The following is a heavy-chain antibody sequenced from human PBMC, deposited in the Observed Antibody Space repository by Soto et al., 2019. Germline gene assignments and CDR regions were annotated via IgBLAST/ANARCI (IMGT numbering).Heavy chain of an antibody. V-gene: IGHV1-8*01. CDR3: ARGELLWFGELLR. J-gene: IGHJ4*02. CDR2: MNPNSGDT. Sequence: QVQLVQSGAEVKKPGASVKVSCKASGYTFTSYEINWVRQATGQGLEWMGWMNPNSGDTGYAQKCQGRVPMTRNTSISTAYMELSSLRSEDTAVYYCARGELLWFGELLRWGQGTLVTVSS. CDR1: GYTFTSYE. D-gene: IGHD3-10*01.